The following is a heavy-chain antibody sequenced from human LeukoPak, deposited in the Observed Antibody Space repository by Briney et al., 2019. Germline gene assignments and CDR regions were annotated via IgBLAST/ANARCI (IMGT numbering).Heavy chain of an antibody. CDR1: GGSISIGGYS. CDR2: IYHSGST. J-gene: IGHJ4*02. CDR3: ARGGGDYYDSSGSRFDY. V-gene: IGHV4-30-2*01. Sequence: SETLSLTCAVSGGSISIGGYSWSWIRQPPGKGLEWIGYIYHSGSTYYNPSLKSRVTIVDRSKNQFSLKLSSVTAADTAVYYCARGGGDYYDSSGSRFDYWGQGTLVTVSS. D-gene: IGHD3-22*01.